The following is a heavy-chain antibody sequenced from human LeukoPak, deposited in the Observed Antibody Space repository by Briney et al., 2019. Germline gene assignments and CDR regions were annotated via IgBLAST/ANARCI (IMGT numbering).Heavy chain of an antibody. D-gene: IGHD2-15*01. V-gene: IGHV6-1*01. CDR1: GDSVSSNNAA. Sequence: SQTLSLTCAISGDSVSSNNAAWHWIRQSPSKGLEWLGRTYYRSKWSNDYAVYVKSRITINRDTSKNQFSLQLNSVTPEDTAVYYCAREGGYYYYIDVWGKGTTVTVSS. CDR2: TYYRSKWSN. J-gene: IGHJ6*03. CDR3: AREGGYYYYIDV.